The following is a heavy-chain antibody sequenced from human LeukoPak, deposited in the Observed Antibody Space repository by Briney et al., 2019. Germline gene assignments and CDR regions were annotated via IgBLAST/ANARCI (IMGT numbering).Heavy chain of an antibody. Sequence: GGSLRLSCAASGFTVSNDYMSWVRQAPGKGLEWVSVIYSGGSTYYAESVKGRFTISRDNSKNTLYLQMNSLRAEDTAVYYCAAYDSSGYLPDWGQGTLVTVSS. V-gene: IGHV3-66*01. J-gene: IGHJ4*02. D-gene: IGHD3-22*01. CDR3: AAYDSSGYLPD. CDR1: GFTVSNDY. CDR2: IYSGGST.